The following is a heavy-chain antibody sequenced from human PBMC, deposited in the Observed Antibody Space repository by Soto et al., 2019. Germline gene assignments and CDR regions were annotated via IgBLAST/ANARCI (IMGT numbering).Heavy chain of an antibody. CDR3: ATGRSRVDGSVSWALGSLYYFALEV. D-gene: IGHD3-10*01. Sequence: EASVKVSCKASGYTFTRYAMHWVRQAPGQRLEWMGWINTGNGNTKYSQKFQGILTITRDTSATTAYMELSSLRAEDTAVYYCATGRSRVDGSVSWALGSLYYFALEVEGQETTVAVAS. CDR1: GYTFTRYA. J-gene: IGHJ6*02. V-gene: IGHV1-3*04. CDR2: INTGNGNT.